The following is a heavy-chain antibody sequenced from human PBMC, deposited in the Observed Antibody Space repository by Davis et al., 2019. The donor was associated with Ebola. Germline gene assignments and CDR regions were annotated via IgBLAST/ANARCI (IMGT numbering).Heavy chain of an antibody. CDR3: ARQGLAAAGTDRWFDP. J-gene: IGHJ5*02. V-gene: IGHV4-34*01. CDR1: GGSFSGYY. CDR2: INHSGST. D-gene: IGHD6-13*01. Sequence: GSLRLSCAVYGGSFSGYYWSWIRQPPGKGLEWIGEINHSGSTYYNPSLKSRVTISVDTSKNQFSLKLSSVTAADTAVYYCARQGLAAAGTDRWFDPWGQGTLVTVSS.